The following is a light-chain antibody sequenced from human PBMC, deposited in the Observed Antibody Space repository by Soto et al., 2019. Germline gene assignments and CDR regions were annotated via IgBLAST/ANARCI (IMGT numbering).Light chain of an antibody. CDR3: SSYGGSDNLL. J-gene: IGLJ2*01. V-gene: IGLV2-8*01. CDR1: SSDIGGYNY. CDR2: EVS. Sequence: QSALTQPPSASGSPGQSVTISCTGTSSDIGGYNYVSWYQQHPGKVPKLMIYEVSKRPSGVPDRFSGSKLGNTASLTVSGLQAEDEADYYCSSYGGSDNLLFGGGTKLTVL.